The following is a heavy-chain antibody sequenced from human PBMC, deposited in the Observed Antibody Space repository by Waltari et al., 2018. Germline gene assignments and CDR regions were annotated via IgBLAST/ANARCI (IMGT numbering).Heavy chain of an antibody. D-gene: IGHD2-21*01. Sequence: QVQLVQSGAEVKKPGASVKVSCKASGYTFTSYGISWVRQAPGQGLEWMGRIIPIFGTANYAQKFQGRVTITADKSTSTAYMELSSLRSEDTAVYYCARDYAIAQPYYFDYWGQGTLVTVSS. CDR2: IIPIFGTA. CDR3: ARDYAIAQPYYFDY. J-gene: IGHJ4*02. CDR1: GYTFTSYG. V-gene: IGHV1-69*06.